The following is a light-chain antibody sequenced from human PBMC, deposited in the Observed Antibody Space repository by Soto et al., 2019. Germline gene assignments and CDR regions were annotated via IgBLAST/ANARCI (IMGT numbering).Light chain of an antibody. CDR3: QQYNNWPAYT. V-gene: IGKV3-15*01. J-gene: IGKJ2*01. Sequence: EIVMTQSPATLSVSPGERATLSCRASQSVSSNLAWYQQKPGQAPRLLIYGASTRATGIPARFSGSGSGTEVTLTISSLQSEDFAVYCCQQYNNWPAYTFGQGTKLEIK. CDR1: QSVSSN. CDR2: GAS.